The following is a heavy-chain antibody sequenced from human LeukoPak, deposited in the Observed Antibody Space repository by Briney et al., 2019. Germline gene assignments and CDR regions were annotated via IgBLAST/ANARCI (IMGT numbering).Heavy chain of an antibody. D-gene: IGHD3-10*01. V-gene: IGHV3-7*01. CDR2: MDPSGSQK. J-gene: IGHJ4*02. Sequence: GGSLRLSCAASGFTFNWSWMNWVRQAPGKGLEWVANMDPSGSQKRYVDSVKGRFTISRDNPGTSIHIEMNSLRTEDTAVYYCAIWASGNYWGQGTQVTVSS. CDR1: GFTFNWSW. CDR3: AIWASGNY.